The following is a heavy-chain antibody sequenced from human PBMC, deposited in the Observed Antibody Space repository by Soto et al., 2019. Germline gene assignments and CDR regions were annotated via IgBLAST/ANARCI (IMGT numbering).Heavy chain of an antibody. CDR3: ARGVRITAASTDYYFDY. Sequence: ASVKVSCKVSGYTLTELSMHWVRQAPGKGLEWMGGFDPEDGETIYAQKFQGRVTMTEDTSTDTVYMELSSLRSEDTVMYYCARGVRITAASTDYYFDYWGQGTLVTVSS. V-gene: IGHV1-24*01. CDR1: GYTLTELS. D-gene: IGHD6-13*01. CDR2: FDPEDGET. J-gene: IGHJ4*02.